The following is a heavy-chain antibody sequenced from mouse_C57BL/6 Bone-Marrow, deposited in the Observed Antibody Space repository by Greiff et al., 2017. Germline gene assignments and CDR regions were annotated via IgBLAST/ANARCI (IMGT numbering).Heavy chain of an antibody. D-gene: IGHD2-3*01. V-gene: IGHV14-4*01. CDR2: IDPEDGDT. CDR3: TTMMFDY. Sequence: VQLQQSGAELVRPGASVKLSCTASGFNIKDDYMHWVKQRPEQGLEWIGWIDPEDGDTEYASKFQGKATITADTSSNTAYLQLSSLTSEDTAVYYCTTMMFDYWGQGTTLTVSS. J-gene: IGHJ2*01. CDR1: GFNIKDDY.